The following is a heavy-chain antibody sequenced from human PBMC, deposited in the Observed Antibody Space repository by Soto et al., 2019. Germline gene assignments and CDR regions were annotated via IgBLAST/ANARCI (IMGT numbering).Heavy chain of an antibody. CDR2: ISYDGSNK. V-gene: IGHV3-30*03. CDR1: GFTFSSYG. J-gene: IGHJ3*02. CDR3: AGSGSYHDAFDI. Sequence: GSLRLSCAASGFTFSSYGMHWVRQAPGKGLEWVAVISYDGSNKYYADSVKGRFTISRDNSKNTLYLQMNSLRAEDTAVYYCAGSGSYHDAFDIWGQGTMVTVSS. D-gene: IGHD3-10*01.